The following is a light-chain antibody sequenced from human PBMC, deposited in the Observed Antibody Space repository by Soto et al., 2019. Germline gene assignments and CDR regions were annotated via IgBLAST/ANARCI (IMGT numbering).Light chain of an antibody. Sequence: DIQLTQSPSFLSASVGDRVTITCRASQAIDTYLAWYQQKPGKAPKLLIYAASLLQSGVPSRFSGSGSGTEFTLTINSLQPEDFASYYCQQLNSFPSIFGQGTRLEIK. CDR2: AAS. J-gene: IGKJ5*01. CDR1: QAIDTY. V-gene: IGKV1-9*01. CDR3: QQLNSFPSI.